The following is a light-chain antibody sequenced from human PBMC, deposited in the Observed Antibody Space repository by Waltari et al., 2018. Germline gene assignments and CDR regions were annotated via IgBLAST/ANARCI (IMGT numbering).Light chain of an antibody. J-gene: IGLJ1*01. V-gene: IGLV2-14*03. CDR1: NRDIGLYDY. CDR2: DVS. Sequence: SALTQPASMSGYPGQSITISCTGTNRDIGLYDYVSWYPQHPGKAPKLIISDVSTRPSGVPARFSGSVSGYTASLTISGLQAEDEADYYCSSYTATDTYVFGSGTTVIVL. CDR3: SSYTATDTYV.